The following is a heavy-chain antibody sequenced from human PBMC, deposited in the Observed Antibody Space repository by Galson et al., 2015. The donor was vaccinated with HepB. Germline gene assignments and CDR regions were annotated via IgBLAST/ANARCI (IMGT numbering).Heavy chain of an antibody. D-gene: IGHD3-22*01. Sequence: TLSLTCAVYGGSFSGYYWSWIRQPPGKGLEWIGESSHSGRTNYNPSLKSRVTISVDTSKNQFSLKLSSVTAADTAVYYCARIKSVDNTFLKYNWFDPWGQGTLVTVSS. CDR1: GGSFSGYY. CDR2: SSHSGRT. CDR3: ARIKSVDNTFLKYNWFDP. J-gene: IGHJ5*02. V-gene: IGHV4-34*01.